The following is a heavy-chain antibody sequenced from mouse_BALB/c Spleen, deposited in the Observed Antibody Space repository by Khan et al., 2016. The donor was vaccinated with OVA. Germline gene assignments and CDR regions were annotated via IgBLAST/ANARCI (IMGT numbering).Heavy chain of an antibody. CDR2: IYPENSDT. V-gene: IGHV1-5*01. Sequence: VQLQQSGTVLARPGASVKMSCRGSGYTFTSYWMHWVKQRPGQGLEWIGAIYPENSDTNYNQKFKGKAKLTAVTSTSTAYMELNSLTNEDSAVYYCTRNGFGNYESWDYWGQGTTLTVSS. CDR1: GYTFTSYW. D-gene: IGHD2-1*01. CDR3: TRNGFGNYESWDY. J-gene: IGHJ2*01.